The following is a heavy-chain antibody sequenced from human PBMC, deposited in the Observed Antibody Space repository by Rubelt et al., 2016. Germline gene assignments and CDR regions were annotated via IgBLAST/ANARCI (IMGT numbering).Heavy chain of an antibody. V-gene: IGHV3-23*01. CDR3: AVGPGTYCIGSGCLETDY. J-gene: IGHJ4*02. Sequence: VQLLDSGGGLVQPGGSLRLSCATSGFTFSNYAMSWVRQAPGKRLEWVSAISGSGGNTYYADLAMGRLTLSRDNPRSTLYLQMNNQRIEETAIYYCAVGPGTYCIGSGCLETDYWGQGTLVSVSS. CDR2: ISGSGGNT. CDR1: GFTFSNYA. D-gene: IGHD1-14*01.